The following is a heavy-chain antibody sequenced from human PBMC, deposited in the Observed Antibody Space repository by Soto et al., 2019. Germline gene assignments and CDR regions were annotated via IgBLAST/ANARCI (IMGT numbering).Heavy chain of an antibody. J-gene: IGHJ4*02. D-gene: IGHD2-21*02. CDR1: GFTFSSYS. CDR2: ISSSSSYI. V-gene: IGHV3-21*01. Sequence: EVQLVESGGGLVKPGGSLRLSCAASGFTFSSYSMNWVRQAPGQGLEWVSSISSSSSYIYYTDSVKGRFTISRDNAKNSLYLQLNSLRAKDTAVYYGARGVGDRDSWYFDYWGQGILVTVSS. CDR3: ARGVGDRDSWYFDY.